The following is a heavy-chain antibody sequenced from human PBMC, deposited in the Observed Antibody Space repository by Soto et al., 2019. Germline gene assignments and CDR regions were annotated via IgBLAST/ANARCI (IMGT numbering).Heavy chain of an antibody. CDR2: IYYSGST. Sequence: SETLSLTCTVSGGSVSSGSYYWSWIRQPPGKGLEWIGYIYYSGSTNYNPSLKSRVTISVDTSKNQFSLKLSSVTAADTAVYYCARDGMVRGEYYYYYGMDVWGQGTTVTVPS. J-gene: IGHJ6*02. D-gene: IGHD3-10*01. V-gene: IGHV4-61*01. CDR1: GGSVSSGSYY. CDR3: ARDGMVRGEYYYYYGMDV.